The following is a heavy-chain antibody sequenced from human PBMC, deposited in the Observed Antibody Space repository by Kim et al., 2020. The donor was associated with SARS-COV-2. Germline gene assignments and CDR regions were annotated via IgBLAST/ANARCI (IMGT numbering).Heavy chain of an antibody. V-gene: IGHV3-30*18. J-gene: IGHJ6*01. D-gene: IGHD3-16*01. CDR2: ISYDGSNK. Sequence: GGSLRLSCAASGFTFSSYGMHWVRQAPGKGLEWVAVISYDGSNKYYADSVKGRFTISRDNSKNTLYLQMNSLRAEDTAVYYCAKDLQGVYAGGVGYYYYG. CDR3: AKDLQGVYAGGVGYYYYG. CDR1: GFTFSSYG.